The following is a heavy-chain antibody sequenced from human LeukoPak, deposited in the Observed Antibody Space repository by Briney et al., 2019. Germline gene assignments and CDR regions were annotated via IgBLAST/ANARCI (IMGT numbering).Heavy chain of an antibody. CDR2: ISYDGSNK. Sequence: GGSLRLSCAASGFTFSSYAMHWVRQAPGKGLEWVAVISYDGSNKYYADSVKGRFTISRDNSKNTLYLQMNSLRAEDTAVYYCARGRNWALDYWGQGTLVTVSS. J-gene: IGHJ4*02. D-gene: IGHD7-27*01. V-gene: IGHV3-30*01. CDR1: GFTFSSYA. CDR3: ARGRNWALDY.